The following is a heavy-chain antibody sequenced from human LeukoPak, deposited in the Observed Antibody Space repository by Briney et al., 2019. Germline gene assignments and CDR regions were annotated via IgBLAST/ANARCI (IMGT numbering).Heavy chain of an antibody. D-gene: IGHD2-2*01. J-gene: IGHJ4*02. CDR3: AKDLVVPAAMDGY. CDR2: ISYDGSNK. V-gene: IGHV3-30-3*01. Sequence: GGSLRLSCAASGFTFSSYAMHWVRQAPGKGLEWVAVISYDGSNKYYADSVKGRFTISRDNSKNTLYLQMNSLRAEDTAVYYCAKDLVVPAAMDGYWGQGTLVTVSS. CDR1: GFTFSSYA.